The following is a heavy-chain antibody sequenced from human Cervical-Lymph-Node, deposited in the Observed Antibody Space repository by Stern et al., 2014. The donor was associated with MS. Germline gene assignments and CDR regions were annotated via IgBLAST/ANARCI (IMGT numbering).Heavy chain of an antibody. Sequence: VQLVESGPGLVKPSETLSLTCVVSGAPITTNHWSWIRPSPGKGLEWIANVSYSGTPSYNPPHQSRVPTAIDTSTKQFSLSLSSVTAADTAVYFCASCDGYSFASWGQGTLVTVSS. CDR1: GAPITTNH. CDR2: VSYSGTP. CDR3: ASCDGYSFAS. D-gene: IGHD4-17*01. J-gene: IGHJ4*02. V-gene: IGHV4-59*08.